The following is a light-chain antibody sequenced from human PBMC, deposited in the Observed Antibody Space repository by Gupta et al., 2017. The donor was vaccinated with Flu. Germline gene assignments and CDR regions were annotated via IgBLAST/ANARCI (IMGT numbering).Light chain of an antibody. Sequence: EIVLTQSPATLSLSPGERATLSCRASQSVSSYLAWYQQKPGQAPRLLIYDASNRATGIPARFSGSGSGTDFTLTISSLEPEDFAVYYCQQRSNWSRTFGQGTQLEIK. CDR1: QSVSSY. V-gene: IGKV3-11*01. J-gene: IGKJ5*01. CDR2: DAS. CDR3: QQRSNWSRT.